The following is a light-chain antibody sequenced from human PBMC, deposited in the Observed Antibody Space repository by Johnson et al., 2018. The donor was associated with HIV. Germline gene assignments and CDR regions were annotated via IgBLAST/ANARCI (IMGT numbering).Light chain of an antibody. Sequence: QSVLTQPPSVSAAPGQKVTISCSGSSSNIGNNYVSWYQQLPGTAPKLLIYENNKRPSGIPDRFSGSKSGTSATLGITGLQTGDEADYYCGTWDSSRGKVFGTGTKVTV. V-gene: IGLV1-51*02. CDR2: ENN. CDR1: SSNIGNNY. J-gene: IGLJ1*01. CDR3: GTWDSSRGKV.